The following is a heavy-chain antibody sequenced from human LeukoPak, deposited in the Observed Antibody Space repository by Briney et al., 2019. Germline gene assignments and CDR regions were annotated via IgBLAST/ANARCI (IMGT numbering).Heavy chain of an antibody. CDR1: GDSTRTTRY. J-gene: IGHJ6*02. Sequence: PSETLSLTCTVSGDSTRTTRYWGWIRQPPGKGLEWIGAVYFSGSTYYNPSLKSRVIISVDTSKNQFSLKLSSVTAADTAVYYCARVQLWLRPRYYYYYYGMDVWGQGTTVTVSS. D-gene: IGHD5-18*01. CDR3: ARVQLWLRPRYYYYYYGMDV. V-gene: IGHV4-39*01. CDR2: VYFSGST.